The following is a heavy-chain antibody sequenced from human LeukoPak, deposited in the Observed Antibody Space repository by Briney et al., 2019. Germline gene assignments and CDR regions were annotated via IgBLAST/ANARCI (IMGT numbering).Heavy chain of an antibody. CDR2: INHRGST. CDR3: ARERAPSSRNDY. CDR1: GGSFSGYY. V-gene: IGHV4-34*01. D-gene: IGHD6-13*01. J-gene: IGHJ4*02. Sequence: SETLSFTCAVYGGSFSGYYWSWIRQPPGKGLEWIGEINHRGSTNYNPSLKSRVTISVDTSKNQFSLKLSSVTAADTAVYYCARERAPSSRNDYWGQGTLVTVSS.